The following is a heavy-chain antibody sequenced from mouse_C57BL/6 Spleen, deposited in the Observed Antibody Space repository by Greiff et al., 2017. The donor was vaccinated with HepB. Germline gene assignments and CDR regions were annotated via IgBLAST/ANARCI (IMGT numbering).Heavy chain of an antibody. J-gene: IGHJ2*01. D-gene: IGHD1-1*01. CDR1: GYTFTDYN. V-gene: IGHV1-18*01. CDR3: ARRIHYYGSSYHFGY. CDR2: INPNNGGT. Sequence: VQLQQSGPELVRPGASVKISCKASGYTFTDYNMDWVKQSHGKSLEWIGDINPNNGGTIYNQKFKGKATLTVDKSSSTAYMELRSLTSEDTAVYYCARRIHYYGSSYHFGYWGQGTTLTVSS.